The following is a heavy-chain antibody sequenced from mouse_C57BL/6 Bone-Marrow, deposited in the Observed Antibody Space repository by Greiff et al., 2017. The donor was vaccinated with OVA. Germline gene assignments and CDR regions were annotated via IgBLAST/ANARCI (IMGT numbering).Heavy chain of an antibody. CDR2: IYYSGTI. Sequence: EVHLVESGPGLVKPSQTVFLTCTVPGISITTGNYRWSWIRQFPGNKLEWIGYIYYSGTITYNPSLTSRTTITSDTPKNQFFLEMNSLTAEDTATYYCAREDIYYGYDDGDWYFDVWGTGTTVTVSS. CDR3: AREDIYYGYDDGDWYFDV. CDR1: GISITTGNYR. D-gene: IGHD2-2*01. V-gene: IGHV3-5*01. J-gene: IGHJ1*03.